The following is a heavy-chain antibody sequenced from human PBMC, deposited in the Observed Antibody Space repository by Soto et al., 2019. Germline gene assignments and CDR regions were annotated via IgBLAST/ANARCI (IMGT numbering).Heavy chain of an antibody. V-gene: IGHV3-53*04. J-gene: IGHJ4*02. CDR1: GFTVSSNY. D-gene: IGHD4-17*01. CDR3: ARGIYGDYDY. Sequence: EVQLVESGGGLVQPGGSLRLSCAASGFTVSSNYMTWVRQAPGKGLEWVSVIYNDGSTYYADSVKSRFTISRHNSKNTLYLQLHSLRAEDKAVYYCARGIYGDYDYWGQGTLVTVSS. CDR2: IYNDGST.